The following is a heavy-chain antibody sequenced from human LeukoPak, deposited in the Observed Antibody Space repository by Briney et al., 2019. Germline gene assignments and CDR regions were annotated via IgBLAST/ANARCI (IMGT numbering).Heavy chain of an antibody. CDR3: ARDDWYSSSWGHSSGWSWYFDY. V-gene: IGHV3-74*01. D-gene: IGHD6-13*01. J-gene: IGHJ4*02. CDR2: INTDGSST. Sequence: GGSLRLSCAASGFTFSSYWMHWVRQAPGKGLVWVSRINTDGSSTSYADSVKGRFTISRDNAENTLYLQMNSLRAEDTAVYYCARDDWYSSSWGHSSGWSWYFDYWGQGTLVTVSS. CDR1: GFTFSSYW.